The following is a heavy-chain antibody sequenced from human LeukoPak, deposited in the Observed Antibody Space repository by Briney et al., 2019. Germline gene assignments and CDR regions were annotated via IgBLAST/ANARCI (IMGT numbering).Heavy chain of an antibody. D-gene: IGHD6-13*01. CDR3: ARDPQQLAFDY. Sequence: SETLSLTCTVSGGSISSYYWSWIRQPAGKGLEWIGRIYTSGSTNYNPSLKSRVTMSVDTSKNQYSLKLTSVTAADTAVYYCARDPQQLAFDYWGQGTLVTVSS. CDR1: GGSISSYY. J-gene: IGHJ4*02. CDR2: IYTSGST. V-gene: IGHV4-4*07.